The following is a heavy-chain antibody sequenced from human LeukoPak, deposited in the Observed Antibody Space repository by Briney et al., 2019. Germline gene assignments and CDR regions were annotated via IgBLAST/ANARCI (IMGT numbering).Heavy chain of an antibody. D-gene: IGHD6-19*01. CDR3: ARRAYSSGFDYIDY. CDR1: GGSIRSNSYY. V-gene: IGHV4-61*05. Sequence: PSETLSLTCIVSGGSIRSNSYYWSWIRQPPGKGLELIGFIYYSGSTSYNPSLKSRVTISVDTSKSQFSLKLSSVIAADTAVYYCARRAYSSGFDYIDYWGQGTLVTVSS. J-gene: IGHJ4*02. CDR2: IYYSGST.